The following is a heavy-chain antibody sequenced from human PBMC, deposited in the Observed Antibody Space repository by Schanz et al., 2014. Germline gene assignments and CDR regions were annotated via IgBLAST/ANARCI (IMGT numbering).Heavy chain of an antibody. CDR3: ARGTRVRTTDFWSGLYYFDY. V-gene: IGHV1-46*01. J-gene: IGHJ4*02. CDR1: GYIFSSYA. Sequence: QLVQSGSEFRKPGASVKVSCKASGYIFSSYAIHWVRQAPGQGLEWMGIINPSGGGTSYAQKFQGRVTMTRDTSTSTVYMELSSLRSEDSAVYYCARGTRVRTTDFWSGLYYFDYWGQGTLVTVSS. CDR2: INPSGGGT. D-gene: IGHD3-3*01.